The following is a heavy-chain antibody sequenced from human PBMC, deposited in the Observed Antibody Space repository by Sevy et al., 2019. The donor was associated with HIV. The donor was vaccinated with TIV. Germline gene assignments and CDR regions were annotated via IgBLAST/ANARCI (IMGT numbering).Heavy chain of an antibody. Sequence: GGSLRLSCAASGFTFSSYGMHWVRQAPGKGLEWVAVISYDGSNKYYADSVKGRFTISRDNSKNTLYLQMNSLRAEDTAAYYCAKGIGSSSDIDYWGQGTLVTVSS. CDR2: ISYDGSNK. D-gene: IGHD2-21*01. V-gene: IGHV3-30*18. CDR1: GFTFSSYG. J-gene: IGHJ4*02. CDR3: AKGIGSSSDIDY.